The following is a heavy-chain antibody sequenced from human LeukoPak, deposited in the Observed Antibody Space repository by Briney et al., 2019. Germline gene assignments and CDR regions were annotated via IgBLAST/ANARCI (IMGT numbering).Heavy chain of an antibody. V-gene: IGHV3-7*03. J-gene: IGHJ4*02. CDR2: IKQDASQT. Sequence: PGGSLRLSCAASGFTFTPPWMAWVRQAPGKGLEWVANIKQDASQTSYVDSVKGRFTVSRDNAKNSMYLQMNSLRAEDTAVYYCASYIMLATTYYFDYWGLGTLVTVSS. D-gene: IGHD5-12*01. CDR3: ASYIMLATTYYFDY. CDR1: GFTFTPPW.